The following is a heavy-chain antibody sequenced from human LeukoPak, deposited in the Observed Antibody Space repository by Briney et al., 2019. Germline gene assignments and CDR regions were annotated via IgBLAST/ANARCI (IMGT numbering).Heavy chain of an antibody. CDR1: GFTLGSNA. J-gene: IGHJ4*02. V-gene: IGHV3-23*01. CDR2: ISGSGGST. D-gene: IGHD6-19*01. CDR3: ANMTTGYSSGRYPGWPVDY. Sequence: TGGSLRLSCAASGFTLGSNAMNWVRQAPGKGLEWVSGISGSGGSTYYADSVKGRFTISRDKSKNTLYLLMNSLRAEDTAVYYCANMTTGYSSGRYPGWPVDYWGQGTLVTVSS.